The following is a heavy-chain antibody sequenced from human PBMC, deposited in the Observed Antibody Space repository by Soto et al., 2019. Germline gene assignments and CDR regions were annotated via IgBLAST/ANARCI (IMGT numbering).Heavy chain of an antibody. CDR2: IYYSGST. V-gene: IGHV4-31*03. Sequence: SETLSLTCTVSGGSISSGGYYWSWIRQHPGKGLEWIGYIYYSGSTYYNPSLKSRVTISVDTSKNQFSLKLSSVTAADTAVYYCARDLSNGPVDYWGQGTLVTVSS. J-gene: IGHJ4*02. CDR3: ARDLSNGPVDY. CDR1: GGSISSGGYY.